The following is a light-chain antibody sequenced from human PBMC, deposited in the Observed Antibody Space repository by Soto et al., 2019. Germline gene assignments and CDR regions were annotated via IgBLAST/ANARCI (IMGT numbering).Light chain of an antibody. V-gene: IGKV1-12*01. CDR2: AAS. Sequence: DIPMTQSPSSVSASVGARVTITCRASQGISSRLAWYQQKPGKAPNLLIYAASSLQSGVPSRFSGSGSETDFTLTIGSLQPEDFATYYCQQSNSFPLTFGGGTKVEIK. CDR3: QQSNSFPLT. CDR1: QGISSR. J-gene: IGKJ4*01.